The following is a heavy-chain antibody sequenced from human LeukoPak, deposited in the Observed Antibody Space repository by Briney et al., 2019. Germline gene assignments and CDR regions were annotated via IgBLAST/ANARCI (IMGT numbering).Heavy chain of an antibody. J-gene: IGHJ4*02. CDR1: GGSLYSNSAA. Sequence: SQTLSLTCALSGGSLYSNSAAWHWLRQSPSRGREGLGRTYYRSKQYHAYADAVKNPITINPDTSKNQFSLQLNSVTPENTAVYYCARGSSQRYYYDSSGYSHAFDYWGQGTLVTVSS. CDR3: ARGSSQRYYYDSSGYSHAFDY. D-gene: IGHD3-22*01. CDR2: TYYRSKQYH. V-gene: IGHV6-1*01.